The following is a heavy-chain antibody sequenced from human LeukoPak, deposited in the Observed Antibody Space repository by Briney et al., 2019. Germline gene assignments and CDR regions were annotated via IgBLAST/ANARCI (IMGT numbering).Heavy chain of an antibody. D-gene: IGHD3-16*01. J-gene: IGHJ4*02. CDR3: ARDRLGGTAQDY. V-gene: IGHV4-59*01. Sequence: SETLSLTCTVSGGSISSYYWSWIRQPPGKGLEWIGYIYYSGSTNYNPSLKSRVTISVDTSRNQFSLKLSSVTAADTAVYYCARDRLGGTAQDYWGQGTLVTVSS. CDR2: IYYSGST. CDR1: GGSISSYY.